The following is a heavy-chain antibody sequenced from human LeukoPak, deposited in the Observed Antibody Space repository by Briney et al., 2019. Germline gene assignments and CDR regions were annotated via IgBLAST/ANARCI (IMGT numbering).Heavy chain of an antibody. Sequence: ASVKVSCKASGGTFSSYAISWVRQAPGQGLEWMGGIIPIFGTANYAQKFQGRVTITADESTSTAYMELNSLRSEDTAVYYCARVAETQLHHNHPAHYYYYYMDVGGKGTTVTVSS. CDR2: IIPIFGTA. V-gene: IGHV1-69*13. D-gene: IGHD2-2*01. CDR1: GGTFSSYA. J-gene: IGHJ6*03. CDR3: ARVAETQLHHNHPAHYYYYYMDV.